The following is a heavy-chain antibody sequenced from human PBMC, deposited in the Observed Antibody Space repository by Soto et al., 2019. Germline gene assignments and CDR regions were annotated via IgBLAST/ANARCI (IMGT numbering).Heavy chain of an antibody. Sequence: ASVKVSCKASGYTFTSYGISWVRQAPGQGLEWMGWISAYNGNTNYAQKLQGRVTMTTDTSTSTAYMELRSLRSDDTAVYYCARDLYYYDSSGYSARAFDIWGQGTMVTVS. CDR3: ARDLYYYDSSGYSARAFDI. J-gene: IGHJ3*02. CDR2: ISAYNGNT. V-gene: IGHV1-18*01. D-gene: IGHD3-22*01. CDR1: GYTFTSYG.